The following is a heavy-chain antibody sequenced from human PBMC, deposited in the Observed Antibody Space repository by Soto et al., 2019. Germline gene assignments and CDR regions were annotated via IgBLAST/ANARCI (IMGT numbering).Heavy chain of an antibody. D-gene: IGHD6-13*01. Sequence: QVQLVQSGAEVKKAGSPVKVSCKVSGGTFSSYFINWVRQAPGQGLEWVGGIIPVFGSASFAEKFQGRVTITADESTSTAYMELSSLRSDDTAVYYCARETPSAAAAYFFYGLDVWGQGTTVTVPS. CDR3: ARETPSAAAAYFFYGLDV. J-gene: IGHJ6*02. CDR1: GGTFSSYF. CDR2: IIPVFGSA. V-gene: IGHV1-69*01.